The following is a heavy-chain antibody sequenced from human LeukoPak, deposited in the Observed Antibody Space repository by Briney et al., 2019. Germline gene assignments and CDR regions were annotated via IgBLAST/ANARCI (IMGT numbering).Heavy chain of an antibody. D-gene: IGHD3-9*01. V-gene: IGHV3-23*01. CDR1: GFTFSSYV. J-gene: IGHJ4*02. CDR2: ITGSGGST. Sequence: GGSLRLSCAASGFTFSSYVMNWVRQPPGKGLEWVSAITGSGGSTRYADSVKGRFTISRDSSKNTLYLQMNNLRAEDTAVYYCAKDHLDWGSSFDFWGQGTLVTVSS. CDR3: AKDHLDWGSSFDF.